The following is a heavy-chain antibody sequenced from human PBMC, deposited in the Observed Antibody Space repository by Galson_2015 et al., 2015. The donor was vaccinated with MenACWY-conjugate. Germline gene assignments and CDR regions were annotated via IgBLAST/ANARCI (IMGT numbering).Heavy chain of an antibody. Sequence: SETLSLTCTVSGGSISSYYWSWIRQPPGKGLEWIGYIFYSGSTNYNPSLKSRVTISVDTSKNQSSLKLTSVTAADTAVYYCARDPFYYYDSSASYYYYYGMDVWGQGTTVTVSS. CDR2: IFYSGST. D-gene: IGHD3-22*01. V-gene: IGHV4-59*01. CDR1: GGSISSYY. CDR3: ARDPFYYYDSSASYYYYYGMDV. J-gene: IGHJ6*02.